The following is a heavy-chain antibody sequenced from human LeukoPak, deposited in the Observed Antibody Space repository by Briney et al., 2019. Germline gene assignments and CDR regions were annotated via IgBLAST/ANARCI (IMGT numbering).Heavy chain of an antibody. Sequence: GGSLRLSCAASGFTVSSNYMSWVRQAPGKGLEWVSVIYSGGSTYYADSVKGRFTISRDNSKNTLYLQMNSLRAEDTAVYYCAKAPSEAPTAYFDLWGRGTLVTVSS. CDR2: IYSGGST. CDR3: AKAPSEAPTAYFDL. D-gene: IGHD4-17*01. J-gene: IGHJ2*01. V-gene: IGHV3-66*01. CDR1: GFTVSSNY.